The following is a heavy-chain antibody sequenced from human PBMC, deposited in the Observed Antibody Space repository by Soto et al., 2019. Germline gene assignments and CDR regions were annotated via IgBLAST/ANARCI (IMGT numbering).Heavy chain of an antibody. V-gene: IGHV4-34*01. CDR1: GGSFSGYY. Sequence: PSETLSLTCAVYGGSFSGYYWSWIRQPPGKGLEWIGEINHSGSTNYNPSLKSRVTISVDTSKNQFSLKLSSVTAADTAVYYCASVSIVVVPAAKRGAFDIWGQGTMVTVSS. CDR3: ASVSIVVVPAAKRGAFDI. CDR2: INHSGST. D-gene: IGHD2-2*01. J-gene: IGHJ3*02.